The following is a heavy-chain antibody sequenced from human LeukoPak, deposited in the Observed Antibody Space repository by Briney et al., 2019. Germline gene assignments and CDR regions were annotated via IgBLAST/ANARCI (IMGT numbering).Heavy chain of an antibody. CDR3: ARLKSGSYFGDY. V-gene: IGHV4-39*01. J-gene: IGHJ4*02. CDR1: GDSISSSSYY. CDR2: IFYSINN. D-gene: IGHD1-26*01. Sequence: TSETLSLTCTVPGDSISSSSYYWGCIRQPPGKGLEWIASIFYSINNYYNPSLKSRVTIPVDTYKNQFSRKLSSVSAADTAVYYCARLKSGSYFGDYCRQGTLATVSS.